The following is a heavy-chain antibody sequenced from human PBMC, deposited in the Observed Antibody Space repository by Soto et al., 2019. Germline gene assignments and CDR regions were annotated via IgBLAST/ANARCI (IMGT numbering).Heavy chain of an antibody. CDR3: ARGAEEGRHDAFEI. D-gene: IGHD2-15*01. CDR1: GFTFSSYS. J-gene: IGHJ3*02. Sequence: GGSLRLSCAASGFTFSSYSMNWVRQAPGKGLEWVSCISSSNEYMYYADSLKGRFTISRDNAKNSLYLQINSLRAEDTALYYCARGAEEGRHDAFEIWGPGTLVTVSS. CDR2: ISSSNEYM. V-gene: IGHV3-21*01.